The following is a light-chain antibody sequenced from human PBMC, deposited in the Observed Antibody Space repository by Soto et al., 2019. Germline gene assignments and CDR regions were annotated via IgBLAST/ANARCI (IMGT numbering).Light chain of an antibody. V-gene: IGKV3-20*01. CDR2: GGS. CDR1: QTVTSSY. CDR3: EQYGSSPLT. Sequence: EIVLTQSPGTLSLSPGERATLSCRASQTVTSSYLAWYQQKPGQAHRLLVFGGSSRATGISDRFRGVGSGTSFTLTISRLKPEDSAVYYCEQYGSSPLTFGGGTKVEI. J-gene: IGKJ4*01.